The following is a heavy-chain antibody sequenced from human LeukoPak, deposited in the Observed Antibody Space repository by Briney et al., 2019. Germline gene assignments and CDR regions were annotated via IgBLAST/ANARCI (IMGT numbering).Heavy chain of an antibody. CDR3: ARAGVGKTKYYYYYGMDV. J-gene: IGHJ6*02. D-gene: IGHD2-15*01. V-gene: IGHV4-34*01. CDR2: INHSGST. CDR1: GGSFSGYN. Sequence: NPSETLSLTCAVYGGSFSGYNWSWIRQPPGKGLEWIGEINHSGSTNYNPSLKSRVTISVDTSKNQFSLKLSSVTAADTAVYYCARAGVGKTKYYYYYGMDVWGQGTTVTVSS.